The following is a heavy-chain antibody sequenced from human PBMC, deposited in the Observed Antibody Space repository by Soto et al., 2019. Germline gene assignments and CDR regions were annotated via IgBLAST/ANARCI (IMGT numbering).Heavy chain of an antibody. Sequence: EVQLVESGGGLVQPGRSLRLSCAASGFTFDDYAMHWVRQAPGKGLEWVSGISWNSGSIGYADSVKGRFTISRDNAKNSLYLQMNSLRAEDTALYYCAKALPYGHDYYYGMDVWGQGTTVTVSS. CDR2: ISWNSGSI. V-gene: IGHV3-9*01. D-gene: IGHD4-17*01. CDR3: AKALPYGHDYYYGMDV. CDR1: GFTFDDYA. J-gene: IGHJ6*02.